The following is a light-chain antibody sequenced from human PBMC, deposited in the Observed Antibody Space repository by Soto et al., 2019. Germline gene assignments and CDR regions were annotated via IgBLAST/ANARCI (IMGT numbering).Light chain of an antibody. CDR3: QQYGSSPWT. J-gene: IGKJ1*01. CDR2: GAS. Sequence: ETVLTQSPGTLSLSPGERATLSCRASQSIRSNYLAWYRQTPGQAPRLLIYGASNRATGIPDRFSGSGSGTDFPLIISRLEPEDFALYYFQQYGSSPWTFGQGTKVEIK. V-gene: IGKV3-20*01. CDR1: QSIRSNY.